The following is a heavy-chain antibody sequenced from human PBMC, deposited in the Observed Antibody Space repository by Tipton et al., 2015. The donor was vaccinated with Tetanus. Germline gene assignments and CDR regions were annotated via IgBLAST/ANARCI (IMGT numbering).Heavy chain of an antibody. D-gene: IGHD1-20*01. CDR3: AFRTNWRFSRGFDC. V-gene: IGHV3-53*01. Sequence: VQLVQSGGGLIQPGGSLRLSCAASGVTVSGNYMSRVRQAPGKGLEWVSVIYTGGSADYTDSVKGRFTISRDNSNNSLSLQMNSLRIDDTAVYYCAFRTNWRFSRGFDCWGQGILVTVSS. CDR2: IYTGGSA. CDR1: GVTVSGNY. J-gene: IGHJ4*02.